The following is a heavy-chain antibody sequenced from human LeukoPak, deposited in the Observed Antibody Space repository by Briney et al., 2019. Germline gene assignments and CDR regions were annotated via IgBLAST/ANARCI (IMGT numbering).Heavy chain of an antibody. CDR3: AKDWDSSGSGYYHIDY. Sequence: PGGSLRLSCVVSGFTFSNGWMSWVRQAPGKGLEWVAVISYDERNKHYADSVEGRFTISRDNSKNTLYLQMNSLRAEDTAVYYCAKDWDSSGSGYYHIDYWGQGTLVTVSS. CDR1: GFTFSNGW. CDR2: ISYDERNK. V-gene: IGHV3-30*18. D-gene: IGHD3-22*01. J-gene: IGHJ4*02.